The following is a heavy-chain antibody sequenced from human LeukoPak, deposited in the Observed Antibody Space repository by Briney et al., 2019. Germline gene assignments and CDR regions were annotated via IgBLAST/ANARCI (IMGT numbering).Heavy chain of an antibody. V-gene: IGHV3-74*01. CDR3: ARASTTVPNLLDH. CDR2: IKGDGSST. CDR1: GFTFSTYW. Sequence: GGSLRLSCAASGFTFSTYWMHWVRQAPGKGLVWVARIKGDGSSTIYADSVKGRFTISRDNSKNTLYLQTSSLRAEDTAVYYCARASTTVPNLLDHWGRGTLVTVSS. D-gene: IGHD4-17*01. J-gene: IGHJ4*02.